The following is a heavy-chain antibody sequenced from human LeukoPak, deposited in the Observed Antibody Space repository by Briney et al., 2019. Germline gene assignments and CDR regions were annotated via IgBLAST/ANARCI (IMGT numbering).Heavy chain of an antibody. J-gene: IGHJ4*02. CDR1: GGSISSSSYY. V-gene: IGHV4-39*01. D-gene: IGHD5-24*01. CDR2: IYYSGST. CDR3: ARLGWLQHLDY. Sequence: SETLSLTCTVSGGSISSSSYYWGWIRQPPGKGLEWIGSIYYSGSTYYNPSLKSRVTISVDTSKNQFSLKLSSVTAADTAVYYCARLGWLQHLDYWGQGTLVTVSS.